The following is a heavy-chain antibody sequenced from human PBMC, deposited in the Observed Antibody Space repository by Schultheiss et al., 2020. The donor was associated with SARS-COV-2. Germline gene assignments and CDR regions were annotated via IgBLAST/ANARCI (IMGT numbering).Heavy chain of an antibody. CDR2: TWYDESIK. Sequence: GGSLRLSCAASGFTFSSYWMSWVRQAPGKGLEWVALTWYDESIKYYADSVKGRFTISRDNFKNTLYLQMNSLRAEDTAVYYCARASTTYDFGAEGYYGMDVWGQGTTVTVSS. CDR3: ARASTTYDFGAEGYYGMDV. D-gene: IGHD3-3*01. CDR1: GFTFSSYW. V-gene: IGHV3-33*08. J-gene: IGHJ6*02.